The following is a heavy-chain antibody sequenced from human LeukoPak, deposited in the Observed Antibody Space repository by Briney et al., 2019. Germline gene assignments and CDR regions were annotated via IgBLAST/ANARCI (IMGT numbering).Heavy chain of an antibody. D-gene: IGHD2-15*01. CDR2: INHSGST. Sequence: SETLCLTCAVYGGSFSGYYWSWIRQPPGKGLEWIGEINHSGSTNYNPSFKSRVTISVDTSKNQFSLKLSSVTAADTAVYYCARGGLLQADHYYFDYWGQGTLVTVSS. J-gene: IGHJ4*02. CDR3: ARGGLLQADHYYFDY. V-gene: IGHV4-34*01. CDR1: GGSFSGYY.